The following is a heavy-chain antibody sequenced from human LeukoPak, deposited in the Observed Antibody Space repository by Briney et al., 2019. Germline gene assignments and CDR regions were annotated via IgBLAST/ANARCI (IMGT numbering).Heavy chain of an antibody. Sequence: PSETLSLTCTVSGGSISSYYWSWIRQPAGKGLEWIGRIYTSGSTNYNPSLKSRVTMSVDTSKNQFSLKLSSVTAADTAVYYCASSGYSSGWYDLDYWGQGTLVTVSS. D-gene: IGHD6-19*01. CDR1: GGSISSYY. CDR3: ASSGYSSGWYDLDY. J-gene: IGHJ4*02. CDR2: IYTSGST. V-gene: IGHV4-4*07.